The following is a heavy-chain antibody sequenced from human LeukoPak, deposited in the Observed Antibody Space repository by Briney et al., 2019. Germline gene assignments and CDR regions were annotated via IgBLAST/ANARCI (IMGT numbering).Heavy chain of an antibody. CDR1: GFTLSSFE. CDR3: AKPGYSSGWYRIWDY. CDR2: ISRIGGSP. D-gene: IGHD6-19*01. J-gene: IGHJ4*02. V-gene: IGHV3-23*01. Sequence: PWGPLRLSCAASGFTLSSFEVSWVRQAPGKGVEGVSAISRIGGSPYYADSVKGRFTISRDNYRNSLALQMNSLRAEDTALYYCAKPGYSSGWYRIWDYWGQGTLVTVSS.